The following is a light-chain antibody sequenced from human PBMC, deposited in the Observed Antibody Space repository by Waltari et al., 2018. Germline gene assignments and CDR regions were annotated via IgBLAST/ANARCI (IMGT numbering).Light chain of an antibody. Sequence: QSALTQPASVSGSPGPSLPLSCSGLRRAVGASRFVSWSPKHPGKAPTLMIFDVNNRPSGGSNRFSGSNSGDTASLTSAGRQAEDEADYFCRAYTSRKSVRVVVGGTKLTVL. CDR2: DVN. J-gene: IGLJ3*02. CDR3: RAYTSRKSVRV. CDR1: RRAVGASRF. V-gene: IGLV2-14*01.